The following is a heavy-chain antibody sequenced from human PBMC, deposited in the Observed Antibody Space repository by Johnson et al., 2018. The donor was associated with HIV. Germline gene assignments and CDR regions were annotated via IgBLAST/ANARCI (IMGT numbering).Heavy chain of an antibody. CDR1: EFSFSDYG. Sequence: QVQLVESGGGVVQPGKSVRLSCAASEFSFSDYGMHCVRQAPGKGLEWVAVISFDGHNEYYADSVKGRFTISRDNSKNTVYLQMNSLRAEDTAVYYCAKDGFGWADAFDIWGHGTMVTVSS. CDR2: ISFDGHNE. V-gene: IGHV3-30*14. D-gene: IGHD2-2*03. J-gene: IGHJ3*02. CDR3: AKDGFGWADAFDI.